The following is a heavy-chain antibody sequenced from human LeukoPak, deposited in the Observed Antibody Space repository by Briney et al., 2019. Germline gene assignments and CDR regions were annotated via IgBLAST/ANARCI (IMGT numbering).Heavy chain of an antibody. J-gene: IGHJ4*02. CDR3: ARERGSYYFDY. V-gene: IGHV3-7*03. CDR2: IKQDGSEK. D-gene: IGHD1-26*01. Sequence: GGSLRLSCAASGFTFSSYWMSWVRQAPGKGLEWVANIKQDGSEKYYVDSVKGRFTISRDNAKNSLFLQMNSLRAEDTAVYYCARERGSYYFDYWGQGTLVTVSS. CDR1: GFTFSSYW.